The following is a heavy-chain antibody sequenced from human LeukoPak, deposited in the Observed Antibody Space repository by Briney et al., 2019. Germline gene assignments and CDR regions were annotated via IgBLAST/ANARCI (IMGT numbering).Heavy chain of an antibody. CDR3: ARGNYYDSSGYSSPAHLFDY. CDR2: IYYSGST. J-gene: IGHJ4*02. CDR1: GGSISSGGYY. D-gene: IGHD3-22*01. Sequence: SQTLSLTCTVSGGSISSGGYYWSWIRQHPGKGLEWIGYIYYSGSTYYNPSLKSRVTISVDTSKNQFSLKLSSVTAADTAVYYCARGNYYDSSGYSSPAHLFDYWGQGTLVTVSS. V-gene: IGHV4-31*03.